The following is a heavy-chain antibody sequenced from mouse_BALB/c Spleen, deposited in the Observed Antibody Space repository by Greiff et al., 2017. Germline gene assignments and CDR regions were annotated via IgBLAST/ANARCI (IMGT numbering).Heavy chain of an antibody. CDR3: ARDRGYYGSSPSYFDY. J-gene: IGHJ2*01. Sequence: QVQLKQSGPGLVAPSQSLSITCTVSGFSLTSYGVHWVRQPPGKGLEWLGVIWAGGSTNYNSALMSRLSISKDNSKSQVFLKMNSLQTDDTAMYYCARDRGYYGSSPSYFDYWGQGTTLTVSS. CDR1: GFSLTSYG. D-gene: IGHD1-1*01. CDR2: IWAGGST. V-gene: IGHV2-9*02.